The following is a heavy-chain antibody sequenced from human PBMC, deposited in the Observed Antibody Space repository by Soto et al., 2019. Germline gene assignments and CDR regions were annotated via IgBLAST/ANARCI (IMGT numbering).Heavy chain of an antibody. J-gene: IGHJ6*02. CDR2: ITTYNGDT. Sequence: QVQLVQSGAEVKKPGASVKVSCKASDYTFTTYGITWVRQAPGQGLEWMGWITTYNGDTNYAQKLQGRVTVTTDTSTNTDYMELRSLKSDDTAVYYCARVLLISVMSDSRYGMDVWGQGTTVTVSS. CDR3: ARVLLISVMSDSRYGMDV. D-gene: IGHD2-21*01. V-gene: IGHV1-18*01. CDR1: DYTFTTYG.